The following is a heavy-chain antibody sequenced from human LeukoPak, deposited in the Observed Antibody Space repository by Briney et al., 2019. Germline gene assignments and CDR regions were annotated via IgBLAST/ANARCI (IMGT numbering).Heavy chain of an antibody. CDR3: AGSRRYCSCGSCYNWFDP. J-gene: IGHJ5*02. Sequence: SEPLSLTCPVSGRSISSDIYWWSWLRQPAGKGLEWIGRTYMGGNTHYNLSLKSRLTIAVDTSKDQFSLKLSSVTAADTAVYYCAGSRRYCSCGSCYNWFDPWGQGTLVTVSS. D-gene: IGHD2-15*01. CDR2: TYMGGNT. CDR1: GRSISSDIYW. V-gene: IGHV4-61*02.